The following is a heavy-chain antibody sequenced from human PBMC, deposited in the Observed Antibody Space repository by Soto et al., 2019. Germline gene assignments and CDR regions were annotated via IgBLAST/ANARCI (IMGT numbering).Heavy chain of an antibody. CDR3: ARESATTQDGFDI. Sequence: QVQVVQSGAEVKKPGASVKVSCKTSGYTFTSYDISWVRQAPGQGLEWMGWISGYNGNTNYAQKLQGRVTMTTDTSTSTAYLELRSLRSDDAAVYYCARESATTQDGFDIWGQGTMVIVSS. CDR1: GYTFTSYD. CDR2: ISGYNGNT. V-gene: IGHV1-18*01. D-gene: IGHD4-17*01. J-gene: IGHJ3*02.